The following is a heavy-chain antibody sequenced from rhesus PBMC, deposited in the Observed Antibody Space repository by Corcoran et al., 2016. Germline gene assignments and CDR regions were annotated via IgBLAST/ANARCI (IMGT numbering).Heavy chain of an antibody. CDR2: IGGSNAIT. Sequence: QVQLQESGPGLVKPSETLSLTCAVSGGSLSGYWWGWIRQPPGEGTEWRGFIGGSNAITYYHPSFKSRVTISADTSKNQFSLNLISVTAADTAVYYCARGRNFCSGGACYAGYGLDSWGQGVVVTVSS. D-gene: IGHD2-8*01. CDR1: GGSLSGYW. J-gene: IGHJ6*01. V-gene: IGHV4-165*01. CDR3: ARGRNFCSGGACYAGYGLDS.